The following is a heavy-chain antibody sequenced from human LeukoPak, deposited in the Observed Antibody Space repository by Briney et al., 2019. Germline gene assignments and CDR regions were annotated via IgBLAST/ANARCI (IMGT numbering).Heavy chain of an antibody. CDR1: RFTFNSYA. V-gene: IGHV3-23*01. CDR2: IGGSNGIT. J-gene: IGHJ4*02. CDR3: ARDRPFDY. Sequence: PGGSLRLSCAASRFTFNSYAMSWVRQAPGKGLEWVSVIGGSNGITFYVGSVKGRFTISRDNSKDTLYLQMNSLRAEDTAVYYCARDRPFDYWGQGTLVTVSS.